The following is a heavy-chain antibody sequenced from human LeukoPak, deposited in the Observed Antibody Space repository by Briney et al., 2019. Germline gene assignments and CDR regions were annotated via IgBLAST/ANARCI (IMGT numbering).Heavy chain of an antibody. CDR3: ARDPNGDYIGTFDM. V-gene: IGHV3-30*02. CDR1: GFTFSSYG. CDR2: IRHDGSNK. D-gene: IGHD4-17*01. J-gene: IGHJ3*02. Sequence: GGSLRLSCAASGFTFSSYGMHWVRQAPGKGLEWVAFIRHDGSNKFYADSVRGRFTISRDNSRNTLFLQMDGLRVEDTAVYFCARDPNGDYIGTFDMWGRGTMVSVSS.